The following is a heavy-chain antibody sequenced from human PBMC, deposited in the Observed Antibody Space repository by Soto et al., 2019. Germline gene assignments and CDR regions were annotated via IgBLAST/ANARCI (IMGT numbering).Heavy chain of an antibody. V-gene: IGHV3-9*01. CDR2: ISWNSAMI. D-gene: IGHD3-10*01. CDR1: GFTFDDFA. Sequence: EVQLVESGGDLVQPGRSLRLSCAASGFTFDDFAMHWVRQAPGKGLEWVSGISWNSAMIGYADSVKGRFTISRDNAKNSLYLQMNSLLPEDTALYFCAKDNRADRGAFDYWGQGTLVSVFS. J-gene: IGHJ4*02. CDR3: AKDNRADRGAFDY.